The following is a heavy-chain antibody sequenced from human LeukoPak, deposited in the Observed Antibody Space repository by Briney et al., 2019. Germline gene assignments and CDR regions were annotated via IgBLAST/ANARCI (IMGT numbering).Heavy chain of an antibody. V-gene: IGHV3-48*01. CDR1: GFTFSSYS. CDR3: ARAGSATRAFDI. CDR2: ISSSSSTI. Sequence: GGTLSLSCAASGFTFSSYSMNWVRQAPGKGREGGSYISSSSSTIYYADSVKSRFTISRDNAKNSLYLQMSSRRAEGRAVYCCARAGSATRAFDIWGRETMVTVSS. D-gene: IGHD1-26*01. J-gene: IGHJ3*02.